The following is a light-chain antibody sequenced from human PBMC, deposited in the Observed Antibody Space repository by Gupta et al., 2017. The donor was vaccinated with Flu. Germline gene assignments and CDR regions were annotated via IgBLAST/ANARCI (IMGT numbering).Light chain of an antibody. CDR3: GTWDSSLSVV. J-gene: IGLJ2*01. Sequence: QSVLTQPPSVSAAPGQKVTISFSGSSSNIGNNYVSWYQQLPGTAPKLLIYENNKRPSGIPDRFSGSKSGTSATLGITGLQTGDEADYYCGTWDSSLSVVFGGGTKLTVL. V-gene: IGLV1-51*02. CDR1: SSNIGNNY. CDR2: ENN.